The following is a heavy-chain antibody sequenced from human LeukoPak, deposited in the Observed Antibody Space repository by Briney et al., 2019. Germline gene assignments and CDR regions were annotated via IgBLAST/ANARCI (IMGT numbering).Heavy chain of an antibody. Sequence: ASVKVSCKASGGAFSGYAISWGRRAPGQGFEWMGGFFPIFGTANYAQKFQGRVTITTDESTSTAYMELSSLRSEDTAVYYCASLGYCSSTSCRGAFDIWGQGTMVTVSS. V-gene: IGHV1-69*05. CDR2: FFPIFGTA. CDR1: GGAFSGYA. D-gene: IGHD2-2*01. CDR3: ASLGYCSSTSCRGAFDI. J-gene: IGHJ3*02.